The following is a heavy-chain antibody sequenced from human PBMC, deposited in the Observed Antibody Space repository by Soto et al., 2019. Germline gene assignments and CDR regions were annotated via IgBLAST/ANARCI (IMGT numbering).Heavy chain of an antibody. J-gene: IGHJ6*02. CDR2: ISYDGSNK. Sequence: GGSLRLSCAASGFTFSSYAMHWVRQAPGKGLEWVAVISYDGSNKYYADSVKGRFTISRDNSKNTLYLQMNSLRAEDTAVYYCAREYDSSGYYTPYYYGMDVWGQGTTVTVSS. D-gene: IGHD3-22*01. CDR1: GFTFSSYA. V-gene: IGHV3-30-3*01. CDR3: AREYDSSGYYTPYYYGMDV.